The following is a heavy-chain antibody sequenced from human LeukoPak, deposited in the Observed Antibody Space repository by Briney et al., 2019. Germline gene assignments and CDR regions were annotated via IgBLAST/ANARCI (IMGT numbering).Heavy chain of an antibody. CDR2: MNPNSGNT. J-gene: IGHJ5*02. CDR3: ARRLLWFGELNWFDP. D-gene: IGHD3-10*01. V-gene: IGHV1-8*01. CDR1: GYTFTSYD. Sequence: ASVKVSCKSSGYTFTSYDIKWVRQATGQGLEWMGWMNPNSGNTGYAQKFQGRVTMTRNTSISTAYMELSSLRSEDTAVYYCARRLLWFGELNWFDPWGQGTLVTVSS.